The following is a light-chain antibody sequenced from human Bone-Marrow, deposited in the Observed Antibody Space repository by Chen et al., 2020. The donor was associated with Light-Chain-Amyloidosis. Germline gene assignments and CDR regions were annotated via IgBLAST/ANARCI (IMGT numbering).Light chain of an antibody. Sequence: QSVMTQPPSLSGPPGQRVTISCSGSSSNIGDNYVYWYQQVPGTAPKLLIYRNDQRPSGVHDRFFGSRAGTSASLVIRGLRSEDEADYYCAAWDESLSGPVFGGGTKLTVL. CDR1: SSNIGDNY. CDR3: AAWDESLSGPV. J-gene: IGLJ3*02. CDR2: RND. V-gene: IGLV1-47*01.